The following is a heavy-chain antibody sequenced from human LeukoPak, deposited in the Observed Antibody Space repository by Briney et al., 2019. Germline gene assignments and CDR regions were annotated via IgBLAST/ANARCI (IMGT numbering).Heavy chain of an antibody. V-gene: IGHV3-23*01. CDR2: ISGSGGST. J-gene: IGHJ4*02. CDR1: GFTFSSYA. CDR3: AKDMYDYVWGSCSDY. D-gene: IGHD3-16*01. Sequence: GGSLRLSCAASGFTFSSYAVSWVRQAPGKGLEWVSAISGSGGSTYYADSVKGRFTISRDNSKNTLYLQMNSLRAEDTAVYYCAKDMYDYVWGSCSDYWGQGTLVTVSS.